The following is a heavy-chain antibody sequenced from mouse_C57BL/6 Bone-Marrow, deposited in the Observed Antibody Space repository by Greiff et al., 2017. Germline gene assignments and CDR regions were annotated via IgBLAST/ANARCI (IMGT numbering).Heavy chain of an antibody. CDR3: AREADCYYRGNAMDY. D-gene: IGHD2-3*01. Sequence: VQLQQPGAELVMPGASVKLSCKASGYTFTSYWMHWVKQRPGQGLEWIGEIDPSDSYTNYNQKFKGKSTLTVDTSSSTAYMQLSSLTSEDSAVYYCAREADCYYRGNAMDYWGQGTSVTVSS. J-gene: IGHJ4*01. V-gene: IGHV1-50*01. CDR2: IDPSDSYT. CDR1: GYTFTSYW.